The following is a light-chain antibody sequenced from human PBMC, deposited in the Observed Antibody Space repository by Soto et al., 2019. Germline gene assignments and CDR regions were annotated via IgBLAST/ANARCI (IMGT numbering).Light chain of an antibody. CDR2: GAS. CDR3: QQYGSSGT. Sequence: EIVLTQSPGTLSLSPGGRATLSCRASLSVTSSFLAWYQQRPGQAPRLLIYGASSRATGIPDRFSGSGSGTDFTLTISRLEPEDFAVYYCQQYGSSGTFGQGTKVDIK. V-gene: IGKV3-20*01. J-gene: IGKJ1*01. CDR1: LSVTSSF.